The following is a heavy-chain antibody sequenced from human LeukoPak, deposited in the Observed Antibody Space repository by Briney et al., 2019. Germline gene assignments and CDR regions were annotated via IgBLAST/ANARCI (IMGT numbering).Heavy chain of an antibody. D-gene: IGHD2-15*01. CDR3: AKGGCRGTCNPLAY. J-gene: IGHJ4*02. Sequence: RGSLRLSCAASGFTFSGSGMSWVRQAPGKGLEWISSSGDSDGSTYYADSLKGRFTISRDNSKNTLYLQMNNLRAEDTAVYYCAKGGCRGTCNPLAYWGQGALVTVSP. CDR1: GFTFSGSG. CDR2: SGDSDGST. V-gene: IGHV3-23*01.